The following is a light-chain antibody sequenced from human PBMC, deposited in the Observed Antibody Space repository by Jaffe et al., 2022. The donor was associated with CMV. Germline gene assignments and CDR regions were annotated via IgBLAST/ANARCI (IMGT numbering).Light chain of an antibody. Sequence: QSVLTQPPSASGTPGQRVTIPCSGSDSDIGSNTVSWYQHLPGTAPKLLMYSNDQRPSGVSDRFSGSKSGTSASLAISGLQSEDEADYYCATWDDSLSGPWVFGGGTKLTVL. CDR3: ATWDDSLSGPWV. CDR1: DSDIGSNT. J-gene: IGLJ3*02. V-gene: IGLV1-44*01. CDR2: SND.